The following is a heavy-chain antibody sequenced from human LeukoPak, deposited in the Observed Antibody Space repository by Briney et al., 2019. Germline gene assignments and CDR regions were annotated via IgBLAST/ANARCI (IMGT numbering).Heavy chain of an antibody. V-gene: IGHV3-30*03. Sequence: GGSLRLSCAASGFTFNSYVMHWVRQAPGKGLEWVAVMSYDGSNKYSADSVKGRFIISRDNSKNTLYLQMNSLRAEDTAVYYCATDHGFHYGAYFDYWGQGTLVTVSS. CDR1: GFTFNSYV. J-gene: IGHJ4*02. CDR2: MSYDGSNK. D-gene: IGHD4-17*01. CDR3: ATDHGFHYGAYFDY.